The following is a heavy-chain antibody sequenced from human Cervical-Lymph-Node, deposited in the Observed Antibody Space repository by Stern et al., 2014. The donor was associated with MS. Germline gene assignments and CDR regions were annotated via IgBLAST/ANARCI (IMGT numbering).Heavy chain of an antibody. CDR3: ARGQRYFDY. CDR2: INTSGDST. V-gene: IGHV1-46*02. Sequence: VQLVESGPEVKKPGASVKLSCKATGYTFNSSSMPWVRQAPGQGIEWMGIINTSGDSTTYAPKFQERVAMPRASSSSTVYMELSSLGSEDTAVYYCARGQRYFDYWGQGTLVTVSS. J-gene: IGHJ4*02. CDR1: GYTFNSSS.